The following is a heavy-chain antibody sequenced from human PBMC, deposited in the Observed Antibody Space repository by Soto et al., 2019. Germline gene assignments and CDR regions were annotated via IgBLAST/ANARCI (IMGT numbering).Heavy chain of an antibody. D-gene: IGHD3-22*01. Sequence: SETLSLTCTVSGGSISSVGYYWSWVRQPPGKELEWMGYIYYSGSTYYNPSLKSRLAISVDTSKRQFSLRLSSVTAADTAMYYCARHGSYYDRSGYIDSWGQGTLVTVSS. CDR2: IYYSGST. CDR1: GGSISSVGYY. J-gene: IGHJ5*01. V-gene: IGHV4-31*03. CDR3: ARHGSYYDRSGYIDS.